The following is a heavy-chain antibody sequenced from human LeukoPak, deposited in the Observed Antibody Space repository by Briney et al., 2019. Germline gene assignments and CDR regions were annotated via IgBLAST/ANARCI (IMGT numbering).Heavy chain of an antibody. V-gene: IGHV1-8*03. D-gene: IGHD3-22*01. CDR1: GYTFTSYD. CDR2: MNPNSGNT. Sequence: GASVKVSCKASGYTFTSYDINWVRQATGQGLKWMGWMNPNSGNTGYAQKFQGRVTITRNTSISTAYMELSSLRSEDTAVYYCASGIRRIVVAIRGPDYYFDYWGQGTQVTVSS. CDR3: ASGIRRIVVAIRGPDYYFDY. J-gene: IGHJ4*02.